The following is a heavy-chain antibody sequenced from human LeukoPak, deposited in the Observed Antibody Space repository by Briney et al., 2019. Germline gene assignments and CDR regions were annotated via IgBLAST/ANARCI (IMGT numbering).Heavy chain of an antibody. CDR2: IIPIFGTA. J-gene: IGHJ3*02. V-gene: IGHV1-69*05. Sequence: SVKVSCKASGGTFSSYAISWVRQALGQGLEWMGRIIPIFGTANYAQQFQGRVTITTDESTSTAYMELSSLRSEDTAVYYCASDSSSQAFDIWGQGTMVTVSS. CDR1: GGTFSSYA. CDR3: ASDSSSQAFDI. D-gene: IGHD6-13*01.